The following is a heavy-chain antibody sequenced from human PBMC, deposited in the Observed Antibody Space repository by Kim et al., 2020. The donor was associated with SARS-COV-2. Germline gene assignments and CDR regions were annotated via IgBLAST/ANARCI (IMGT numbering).Heavy chain of an antibody. J-gene: IGHJ1*01. D-gene: IGHD3-10*01. V-gene: IGHV3-23*01. CDR3: KRTRPSVWVVEH. Sequence: GGSLRLSCAASGFTFSNYAMSWVRQAPGKGLEWVSSGSSGGTDYAYSETVRGSISSDSSKNKKYLQMNILRPGDTDADYYKRTRPSVWVVEHLGQGTLGT. CDR1: GFTFSNYA. CDR2: SGSSGGT.